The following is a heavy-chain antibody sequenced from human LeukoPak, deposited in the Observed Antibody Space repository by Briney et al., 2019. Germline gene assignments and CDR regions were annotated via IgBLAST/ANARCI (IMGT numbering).Heavy chain of an antibody. Sequence: PSETLSLTCTVSGASVSSGGYYWSWIRQPPGKGLEWIGYIYYSGSTNFNPSLKSRVIISVDTSKNQFSLKVSSVTAADTAVYYCARRGGSGRSFDYWGQGTLVTVSS. J-gene: IGHJ4*02. V-gene: IGHV4-61*08. CDR1: GASVSSGGYY. CDR2: IYYSGST. CDR3: ARRGGSGRSFDY. D-gene: IGHD3-10*01.